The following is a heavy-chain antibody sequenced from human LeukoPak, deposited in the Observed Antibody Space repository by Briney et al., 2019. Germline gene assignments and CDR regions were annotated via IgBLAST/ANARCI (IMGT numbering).Heavy chain of an antibody. Sequence: GGSLRLSCAASGFSFSTYWMHWVRQAPGKGLVWVSRINSDGSTTTYADSVKGRFTISRDNAKNTLYLQMNSLRAEDTALYYCASTTNWAAATGYYFDYWGQGTLSPSPQ. J-gene: IGHJ4*02. V-gene: IGHV3-74*01. CDR3: ASTTNWAAATGYYFDY. CDR1: GFSFSTYW. CDR2: INSDGSTT. D-gene: IGHD6-13*01.